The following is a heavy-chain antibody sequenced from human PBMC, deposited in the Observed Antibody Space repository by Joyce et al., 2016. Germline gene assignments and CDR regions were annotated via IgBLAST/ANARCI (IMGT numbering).Heavy chain of an antibody. Sequence: EVQLVESGGGLVKPGGSLRLSCVASGFTFSRYGMNWVRQAPVKGLQWVSSITTSSSYIYYGDSLKGRFSVSRDNARRSLFLEMNSLRAEDTAVYYCARGDPYYDSRGFDFWGRGTLVTVSS. V-gene: IGHV3-21*02. CDR2: ITTSSSYI. D-gene: IGHD3-22*01. CDR3: ARGDPYYDSRGFDF. J-gene: IGHJ4*02. CDR1: GFTFSRYG.